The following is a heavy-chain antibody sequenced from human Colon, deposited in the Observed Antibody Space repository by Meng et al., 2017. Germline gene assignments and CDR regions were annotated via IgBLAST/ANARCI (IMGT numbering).Heavy chain of an antibody. V-gene: IGHV3-7*01. CDR1: GLTFSNYW. D-gene: IGHD2-15*01. J-gene: IGHJ4*02. CDR3: TTWGSVGPFDY. Sequence: GESLKISCVASGLTFSNYWLNWVRQAPGKGLEWVANIKADASEENYVDSVEGRFTISRDNAKKSVYLQMSSLRVDDTAVYYCTTWGSVGPFDYWGQGTLVTVSS. CDR2: IKADASEE.